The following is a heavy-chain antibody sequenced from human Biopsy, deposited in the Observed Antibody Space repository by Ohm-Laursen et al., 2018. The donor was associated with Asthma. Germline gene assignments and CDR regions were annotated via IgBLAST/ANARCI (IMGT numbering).Heavy chain of an antibody. J-gene: IGHJ6*02. Sequence: SDTLSLTCAVYGGSFSSNYWSWIRQTPGKGLEWLGDPPHRGFTKHHPSLSSRLTLSVDTSKNQFSLGRTSVTAADTAVYYCARGSSSRLSQWELLVSGGKRAHSYYGMDVWGQGTTVTVSS. CDR2: PPHRGFT. D-gene: IGHD1-26*01. CDR3: ARGSSSRLSQWELLVSGGKRAHSYYGMDV. CDR1: GGSFSSNY. V-gene: IGHV4-34*01.